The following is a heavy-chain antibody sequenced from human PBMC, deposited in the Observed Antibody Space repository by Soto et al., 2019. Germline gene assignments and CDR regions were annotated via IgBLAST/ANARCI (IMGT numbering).Heavy chain of an antibody. CDR1: GGTFSSYV. CDR3: ATVDRSVALVGWFDP. V-gene: IGHV1-69*01. CDR2: IIPVSGTA. J-gene: IGHJ5*02. Sequence: QVHLEQSGAEVKKPGSSVKVSCKSSGGTFSSYVIIWVRQAPGQGLEWMGGIIPVSGTANYAQKFHGRVTISADAATNTAYMELSSVRFDDTAVYYCATVDRSVALVGWFDPWGQGTLVTVSS. D-gene: IGHD2-8*02.